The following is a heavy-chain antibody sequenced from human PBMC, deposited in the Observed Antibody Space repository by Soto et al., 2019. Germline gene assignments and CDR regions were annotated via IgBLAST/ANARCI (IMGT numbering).Heavy chain of an antibody. Sequence: ASVKVSCKPSGYTLNTYYLHWVRQEPGQSLERMGMINPSGGRTSYAQKFHDRVTMTRDTSTNTVYMELSSLRSDDTAVYYCARTYCAADCPRRDFDYWGQGTLVTVSS. D-gene: IGHD2-21*02. J-gene: IGHJ4*02. CDR2: INPSGGRT. CDR3: ARTYCAADCPRRDFDY. V-gene: IGHV1-46*02. CDR1: GYTLNTYY.